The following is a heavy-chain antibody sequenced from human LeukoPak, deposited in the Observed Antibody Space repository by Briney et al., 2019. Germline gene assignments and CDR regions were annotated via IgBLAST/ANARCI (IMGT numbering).Heavy chain of an antibody. CDR1: GYTFTSYD. CDR2: MNPNSGNT. D-gene: IGHD3-10*01. V-gene: IGHV1-8*01. J-gene: IGHJ4*02. Sequence: ASVKVSCKASGYTFTSYDINWVRPATGQGREWMGWMNPNSGNTGYAQKFQGRVTMTRNTSISTAYMELSSLRSEDTAVYYRARVRGYAGTEVDYWGQGTLVTVSS. CDR3: ARVRGYAGTEVDY.